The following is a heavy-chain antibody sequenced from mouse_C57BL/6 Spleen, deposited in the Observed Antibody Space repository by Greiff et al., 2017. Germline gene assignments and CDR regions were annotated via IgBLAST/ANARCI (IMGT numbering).Heavy chain of an antibody. V-gene: IGHV2-5*01. J-gene: IGHJ1*03. Sequence: QVQLKESGPGLVPTSQSLSITCPFSGFSLPRYGVHWVRQSPGQGLEWLGVLWSGGITKYKGEFKARLSITKDNAKSQVFFKMNSLQAEDTAIYDGAKEDYYGSSYKDWYCDVWGTGTTVTVSA. CDR3: AKEDYYGSSYKDWYCDV. CDR2: LWSGGIT. D-gene: IGHD1-1*01. CDR1: GFSLPRYG.